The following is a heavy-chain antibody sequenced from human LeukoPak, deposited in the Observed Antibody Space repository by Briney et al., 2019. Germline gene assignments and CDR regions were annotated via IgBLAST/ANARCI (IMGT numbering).Heavy chain of an antibody. J-gene: IGHJ6*04. CDR3: AYEYSSWEGYYYYTMDV. CDR2: TYFSGST. Sequence: PSETLSLTCPVSGGSISSSSYYWGWLRHPPGNGLEWFGSTYFSGSTYYNPSLKCRVTLIVDTSQNPLSLKLSSLTAGDTAGYFCAYEYSSWEGYYYYTMDVWGKGTTVTVSS. V-gene: IGHV4-39*07. D-gene: IGHD6-6*01. CDR1: GGSISSSSYY.